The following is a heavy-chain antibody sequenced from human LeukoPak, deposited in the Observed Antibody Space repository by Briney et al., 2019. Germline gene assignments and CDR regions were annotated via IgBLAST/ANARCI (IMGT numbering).Heavy chain of an antibody. Sequence: GGSLRLSCAASGFTFSSYSMNWVHQAPGKGLEWVSYISSSSSTIYYADSVKGRFTISRDNAKNSLYLQMNSLRAEDTAVYYCARSTYTSGQRGFDYWGQGTLVTVSS. J-gene: IGHJ4*02. V-gene: IGHV3-48*04. CDR2: ISSSSSTI. D-gene: IGHD6-19*01. CDR3: ARSTYTSGQRGFDY. CDR1: GFTFSSYS.